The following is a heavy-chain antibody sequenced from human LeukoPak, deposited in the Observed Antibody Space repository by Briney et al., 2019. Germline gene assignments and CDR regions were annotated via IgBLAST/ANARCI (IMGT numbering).Heavy chain of an antibody. CDR3: ANGHALLWFGELPLDY. V-gene: IGHV3-23*01. CDR2: ISGSGGST. CDR1: GFTFSSYA. Sequence: GGSLRLSCAASGFTFSSYAMSWVRQAPGRGLEWVSAISGSGGSTYYADSVKGRFTISRDNSKNTLYLQMNSLRAEDTAVYYCANGHALLWFGELPLDYWGQGTLVTVSS. D-gene: IGHD3-10*01. J-gene: IGHJ4*02.